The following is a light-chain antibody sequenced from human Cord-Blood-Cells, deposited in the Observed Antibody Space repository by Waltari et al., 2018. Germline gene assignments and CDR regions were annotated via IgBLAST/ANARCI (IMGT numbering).Light chain of an antibody. Sequence: QSALTQPASVSGSPGQSITISCTRTSSDVGSYNLVPWYQQHPGKAPKLMIYEVSKRPSGVSNRFSGSKSGNTASLTISGLQAEDEADYYCCSYAGSSTYVFGTGTKVTVL. CDR1: SSDVGSYNL. CDR3: CSYAGSSTYV. CDR2: EVS. J-gene: IGLJ1*01. V-gene: IGLV2-23*02.